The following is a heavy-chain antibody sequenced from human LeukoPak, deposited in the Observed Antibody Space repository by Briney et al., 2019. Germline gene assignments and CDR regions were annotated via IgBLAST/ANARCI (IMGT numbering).Heavy chain of an antibody. Sequence: GGSLRLSCAASGFSFSSYAMSLVRQAPREGLRRGSAISGSGGSTYYADSVKGRFTISRDNSKNTLYLQMNSLTAEDTAVYYCATVFSFSAYYFDYWGQGTLVTVSS. CDR2: ISGSGGST. V-gene: IGHV3-23*01. D-gene: IGHD4-17*01. CDR3: ATVFSFSAYYFDY. J-gene: IGHJ4*02. CDR1: GFSFSSYA.